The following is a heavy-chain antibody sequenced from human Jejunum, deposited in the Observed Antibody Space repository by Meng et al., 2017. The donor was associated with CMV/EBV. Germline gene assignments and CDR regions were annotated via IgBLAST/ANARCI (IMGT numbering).Heavy chain of an antibody. CDR2: ISPTGGST. D-gene: IGHD2-15*01. CDR3: ARRFCSGHTCSLDY. Sequence: SGYVLSDFYIQWVRQAPGQGLEWMGNISPTGGSTEYAQAVQGRVRMTRDTSTSTFYMELSSLKSDDTAIYYCARRFCSGHTCSLDYWGQGTLVTVSS. CDR1: GYVLSDFY. V-gene: IGHV1-46*01. J-gene: IGHJ4*02.